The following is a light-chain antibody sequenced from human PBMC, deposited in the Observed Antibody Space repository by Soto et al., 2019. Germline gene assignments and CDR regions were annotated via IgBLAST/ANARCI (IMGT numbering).Light chain of an antibody. J-gene: IGKJ4*01. Sequence: EIVLTQSPGTLSLSPGEKATLSCRASQSVSSSCLAWYQQKPGQAPRLLIFGVSSRATGIPDRFSGGGSGTDFTLTISRLEPEDFAVYYCQQYSYSPSLTFGGGTNVEIK. CDR1: QSVSSSC. CDR3: QQYSYSPSLT. V-gene: IGKV3-20*01. CDR2: GVS.